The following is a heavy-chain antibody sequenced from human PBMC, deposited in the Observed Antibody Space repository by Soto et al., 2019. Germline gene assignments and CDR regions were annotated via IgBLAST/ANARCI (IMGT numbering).Heavy chain of an antibody. Sequence: QVQLVESGGGVVQPGRSLRLSCAASGFTFSSYGMHWVRQAPGKGLEWVAVIWYDGSNKYYADSVKGRFTISRDNSKNTLYLKLNTLRAEDTAVYYCARDGGYNWTYDAGIDYWGQGNLVTVSS. CDR2: IWYDGSNK. CDR1: GFTFSSYG. J-gene: IGHJ4*02. CDR3: ARDGGYNWTYDAGIDY. D-gene: IGHD1-7*01. V-gene: IGHV3-33*01.